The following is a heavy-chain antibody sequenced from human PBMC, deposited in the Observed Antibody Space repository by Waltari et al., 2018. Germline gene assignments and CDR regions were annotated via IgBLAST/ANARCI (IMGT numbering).Heavy chain of an antibody. J-gene: IGHJ6*02. CDR1: RFTFSSPA. D-gene: IGHD3-22*01. V-gene: IGHV3-30*09. CDR2: ISYNERNI. CDR3: ARDYCDRTNCHGMDV. Sequence: QVQVVESGGGVVKHGRSLRLACAEPRFTFSSPALHWVRQAPGKGLEWVAVISYNERNIYYVDSVKGRFAISRDNSKKMLYLQMNSLRAEDTAVYDCARDYCDRTNCHGMDVWGQGTTVTVSS.